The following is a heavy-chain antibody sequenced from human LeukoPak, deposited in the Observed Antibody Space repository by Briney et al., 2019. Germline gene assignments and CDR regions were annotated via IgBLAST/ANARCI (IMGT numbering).Heavy chain of an antibody. CDR3: ARTPVPWELPYYYYYYMDV. CDR2: INWNDGST. D-gene: IGHD1-26*01. J-gene: IGHJ6*03. V-gene: IGHV3-20*04. CDR1: GFTFSSYG. Sequence: GGSLRLSCAASGFTFSSYGMSWVRQSPGKGLEWVSGINWNDGSTGYADSVKGRFTISRDNAKNSLYLQMNSLRAEDTALYYCARTPVPWELPYYYYYYMDVWGKGTTVTVSS.